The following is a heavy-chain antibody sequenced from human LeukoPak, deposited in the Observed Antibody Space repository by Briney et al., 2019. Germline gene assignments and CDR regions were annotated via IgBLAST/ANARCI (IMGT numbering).Heavy chain of an antibody. D-gene: IGHD2-8*01. CDR1: GGTFSSYA. CDR2: IIPIFGTA. V-gene: IGHV1-69*13. J-gene: IGHJ6*03. CDR3: ARGGYCTNGVCYLGVMDYYYYYMDV. Sequence: ASVKVSCKASGGTFSSYAISWVRQAPGQGLEWMGGIIPIFGTANYAQKFQGRVTITADESTSTAYMELSSLRSEDTAVYYCARGGYCTNGVCYLGVMDYYYYYMDVWGKGTTVTVSS.